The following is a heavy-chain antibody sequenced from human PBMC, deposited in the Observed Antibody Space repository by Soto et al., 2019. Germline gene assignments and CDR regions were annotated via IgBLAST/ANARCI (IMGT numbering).Heavy chain of an antibody. Sequence: GASVKVSCKASGGTFSSYTISWVRQAPGQGLEWMGWMNPNSGNTGYAQKFQGRVTMTRNTSISTAYMELSSLRSEDTAVYYCARVSGMVRGVTIYTRVFYYYMDVWGKGTTVTVSS. CDR2: MNPNSGNT. CDR3: ARVSGMVRGVTIYTRVFYYYMDV. CDR1: GGTFSSYT. J-gene: IGHJ6*03. D-gene: IGHD3-10*01. V-gene: IGHV1-8*02.